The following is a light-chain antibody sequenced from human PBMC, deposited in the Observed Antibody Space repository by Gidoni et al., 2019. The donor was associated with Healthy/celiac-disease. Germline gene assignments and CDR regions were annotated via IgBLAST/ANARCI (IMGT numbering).Light chain of an antibody. CDR1: QRVSSN. CDR3: QQYNNWPPLT. J-gene: IGKJ4*01. V-gene: IGKV3-15*01. Sequence: EIVMTPSPATLSVSPGERATLSCRASQRVSSNLAWYQQKPGQAPRLLIYGASTRATGIPARFSGSGSGTEFTLTISSLQSEDFAVYYCQQYNNWPPLTFXGXTKVEIK. CDR2: GAS.